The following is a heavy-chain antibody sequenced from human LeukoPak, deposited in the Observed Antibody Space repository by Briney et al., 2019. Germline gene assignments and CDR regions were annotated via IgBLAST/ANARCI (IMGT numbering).Heavy chain of an antibody. V-gene: IGHV4-30-4*08. D-gene: IGHD3-22*01. J-gene: IGHJ3*02. CDR2: IYYSGST. Sequence: SETLSLTCTVSGGSISSGDYYWSWIRQPPGKGLEWIGYIYYSGSTYYNPSLKSRVTISVDTSKNQFSLKLTSVTAADTAVYYCARDKRDFYDSSRYYQNDAFDIWGQGTMVTVSS. CDR3: ARDKRDFYDSSRYYQNDAFDI. CDR1: GGSISSGDYY.